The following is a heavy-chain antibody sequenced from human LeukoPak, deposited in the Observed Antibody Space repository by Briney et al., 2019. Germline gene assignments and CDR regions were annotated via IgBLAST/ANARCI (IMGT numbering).Heavy chain of an antibody. Sequence: GRSLRLSCAASGFTFDDYAMHWVRQAPGKGLEWVSGISWNSGSIGHADSVKGRFTISRDNAKNSLYLQMNSLRAEDTALYYCAKGQWLVRDYFDYWGQGTLVTVSS. V-gene: IGHV3-9*01. CDR2: ISWNSGSI. CDR1: GFTFDDYA. CDR3: AKGQWLVRDYFDY. J-gene: IGHJ4*02. D-gene: IGHD6-19*01.